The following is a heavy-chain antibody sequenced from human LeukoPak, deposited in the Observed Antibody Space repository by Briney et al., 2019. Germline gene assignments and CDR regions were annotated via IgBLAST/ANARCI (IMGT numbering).Heavy chain of an antibody. Sequence: SQTLSLTCAISGDSVSSNSAAWNWLRQSRSRGLEWLGRTYYRSKWYNDYAVSVKSRISINPDTSKNQFSLQLNSVTPEDTAVYYCARGRITMIVAAYYYYMDVWGKGTTVTVSS. J-gene: IGHJ6*03. CDR3: ARGRITMIVAAYYYYMDV. D-gene: IGHD3-22*01. CDR2: TYYRSKWYN. CDR1: GDSVSSNSAA. V-gene: IGHV6-1*01.